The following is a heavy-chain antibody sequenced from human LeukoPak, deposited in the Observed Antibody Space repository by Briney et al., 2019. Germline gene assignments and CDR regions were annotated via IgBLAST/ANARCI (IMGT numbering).Heavy chain of an antibody. CDR3: AKDSRIVPAANNWFDP. V-gene: IGHV3-23*01. Sequence: PGGSLRLSCAASGFTFSSYGMHWVRQAPGKGLEWVSAISGSGGSTYYADSVKGRFTISRDNSKNTLYLQMNSLRAEDTAVYYCAKDSRIVPAANNWFDPWGQGTLVTVSS. J-gene: IGHJ5*02. CDR1: GFTFSSYG. D-gene: IGHD2-2*01. CDR2: ISGSGGST.